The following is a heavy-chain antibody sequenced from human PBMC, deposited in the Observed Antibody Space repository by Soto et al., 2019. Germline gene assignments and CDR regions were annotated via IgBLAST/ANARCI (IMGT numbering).Heavy chain of an antibody. Sequence: EVQLVESGGGLVKPGGSLRLSCAASGFTFSNAWMSWVHQAPGKGLEWVGRIKSKTDGGTTDYAAPVKGRFTISRDDSKNTLYLQMNSLKTEDTAVYYCTTGSVGATYYYYGMDVWGQGTTVTVSS. J-gene: IGHJ6*02. D-gene: IGHD1-26*01. V-gene: IGHV3-15*01. CDR3: TTGSVGATYYYYGMDV. CDR2: IKSKTDGGTT. CDR1: GFTFSNAW.